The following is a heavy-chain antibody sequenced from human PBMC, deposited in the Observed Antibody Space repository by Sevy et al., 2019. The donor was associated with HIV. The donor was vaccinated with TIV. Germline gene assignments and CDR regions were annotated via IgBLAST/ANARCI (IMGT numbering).Heavy chain of an antibody. J-gene: IGHJ4*02. D-gene: IGHD6-19*01. CDR1: GFTFTGST. CDR2: IRSRAKTYAT. CDR3: SSQRTIAVAGDYFDY. Sequence: GGSLRLSCAASGFTFTGSTMYWVRQASGKGLEWIARIRSRAKTYATAYAASVKGMFTISRDDSRNTAYLRMNSLKTEDTAVYYCSSQRTIAVAGDYFDYWGQGTLVTVSS. V-gene: IGHV3-73*01.